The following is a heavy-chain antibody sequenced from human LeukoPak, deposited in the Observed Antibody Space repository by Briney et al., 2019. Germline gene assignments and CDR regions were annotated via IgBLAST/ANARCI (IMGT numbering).Heavy chain of an antibody. Sequence: GASVKVSCKASGYTFSSYYMHWVRQAPGQGLEWMGIINPSGGSTSYAQKFQGRVTMTRDMSTSTVYMELSSLRSEDTAVYYCARDSARGTSCFPYWGQGTLVTVSS. CDR1: GYTFSSYY. J-gene: IGHJ4*02. CDR2: INPSGGST. CDR3: ARDSARGTSCFPY. D-gene: IGHD2-2*01. V-gene: IGHV1-46*01.